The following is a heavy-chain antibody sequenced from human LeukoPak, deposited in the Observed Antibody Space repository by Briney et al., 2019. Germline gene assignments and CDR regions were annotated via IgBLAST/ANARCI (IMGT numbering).Heavy chain of an antibody. CDR2: TNDGGHT. CDR3: ARSADIGRYGIGVFDY. CDR1: GFTFSSYW. Sequence: PGGSLRLSCAASGFTFSSYWMSWVRQAPGKGLAWVSVTNDGGHTYYGDSVKGRFTMSRDNSKNTVYLQMDSLRVEDTAVYYCARSADIGRYGIGVFDYWGQGTLVTVSS. D-gene: IGHD2-15*01. J-gene: IGHJ4*02. V-gene: IGHV3-66*01.